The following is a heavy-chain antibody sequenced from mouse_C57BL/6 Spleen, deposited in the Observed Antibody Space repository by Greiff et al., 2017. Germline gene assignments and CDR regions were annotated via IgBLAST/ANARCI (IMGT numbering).Heavy chain of an antibody. CDR3: GGVYGY. CDR1: GYTFTSYW. J-gene: IGHJ2*01. V-gene: IGHV1-50*01. Sequence: QVQLQQPGAELVKPGASVKLSCKASGYTFTSYWMQWVKQRPGQGLEWIGEIDPSDSYTNYNQKFKGKATLTVDTSSSTAYMQLNSLTSEASAVYYCGGVYGYWGNSPTLSVAS. CDR2: IDPSDSYT. D-gene: IGHD1-1*01.